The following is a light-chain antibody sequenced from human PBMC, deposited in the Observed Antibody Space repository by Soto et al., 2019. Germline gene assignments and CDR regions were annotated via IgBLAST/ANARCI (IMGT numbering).Light chain of an antibody. J-gene: IGLJ2*01. V-gene: IGLV3-1*01. CDR3: QAWDKSSVI. Sequence: SYELTQPPSVSVSPGQTASITCSGHKLGDRYASWYQQRPGQPPVLVMFQDDRRPSGIPDRFSGSNSGNTATLTISGTDTVDEADYYCQAWDKSSVIFGGGTQLTVL. CDR2: QDD. CDR1: KLGDRY.